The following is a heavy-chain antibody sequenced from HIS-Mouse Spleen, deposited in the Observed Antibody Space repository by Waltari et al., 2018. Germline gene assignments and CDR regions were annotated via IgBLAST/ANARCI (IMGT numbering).Heavy chain of an antibody. CDR3: ARGSSSFPDY. D-gene: IGHD6-6*01. V-gene: IGHV3-21*01. CDR1: GLTFSSYS. CDR2: ISSSSSYI. Sequence: EVQLVESGGGLVKPGGSLSLSCAASGLTFSSYSLHWVSQGPGKGLEWVSSISSSSSYIYYADSVKGRFTISRDNAKNSLYLQMNSLRAEDTAVYYCARGSSSFPDYWGQGTLVTVSS. J-gene: IGHJ4*02.